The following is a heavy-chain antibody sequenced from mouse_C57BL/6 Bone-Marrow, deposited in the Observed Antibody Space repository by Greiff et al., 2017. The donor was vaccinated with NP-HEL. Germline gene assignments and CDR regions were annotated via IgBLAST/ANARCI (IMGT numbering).Heavy chain of an antibody. V-gene: IGHV5-9-1*02. CDR3: TRAGDYSWFAY. D-gene: IGHD1-1*01. Sequence: EVKLVESGAGLVKPGGSLKLSCAASGFTFSSYAMSWVRQTPEKRLEWVAYISSGGDYTYYADTVKGRFTISRDNARNTLYLQMSSLKSEDTAMYYCTRAGDYSWFAYWGQGTLVTVSA. J-gene: IGHJ3*01. CDR2: ISSGGDYT. CDR1: GFTFSSYA.